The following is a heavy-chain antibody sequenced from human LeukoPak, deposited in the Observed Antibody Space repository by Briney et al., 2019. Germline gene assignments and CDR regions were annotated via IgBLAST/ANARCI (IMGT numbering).Heavy chain of an antibody. CDR1: GGSISSYY. D-gene: IGHD7-27*01. Sequence: SETLSLTCTVSGGSISSYYWSWIRQSPGKGLEWIGYIYHTGSTSYSPSLKSRVTVSADTSQNQFSLKLSSVTAADTAVHYCASRKLGNDYWGQGTLVTVSS. CDR2: IYHTGST. CDR3: ASRKLGNDY. J-gene: IGHJ4*02. V-gene: IGHV4-59*01.